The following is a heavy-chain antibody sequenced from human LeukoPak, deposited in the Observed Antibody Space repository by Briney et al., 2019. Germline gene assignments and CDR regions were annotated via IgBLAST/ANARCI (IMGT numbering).Heavy chain of an antibody. Sequence: GGSLRLSCAASRFTFSSYWMHWVRQAPGKGLVWVSRINSDGSTTSYADSVKGRFTISRDNAKNTLYLQMNSLRPEDTAVYYCARGNYYGMDVWGQGTTVTVSS. CDR3: ARGNYYGMDV. CDR2: INSDGSTT. J-gene: IGHJ6*02. V-gene: IGHV3-74*01. CDR1: RFTFSSYW.